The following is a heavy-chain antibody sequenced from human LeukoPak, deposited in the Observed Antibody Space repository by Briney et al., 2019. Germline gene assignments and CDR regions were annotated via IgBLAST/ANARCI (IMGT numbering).Heavy chain of an antibody. CDR3: TRVGHLQYYYGSGSFQGYFDY. V-gene: IGHV4-34*01. CDR2: INHSGST. CDR1: GVSFSGYY. Sequence: PSETLSLTCAVYGVSFSGYYWSCIRQPPGKGRECIGEINHSGSTYYNPSLKSRITISGDTSKNQFSLKVNPVSAADTAVYYCTRVGHLQYYYGSGSFQGYFDYWGQGTLVTVSS. D-gene: IGHD3-10*01. J-gene: IGHJ4*02.